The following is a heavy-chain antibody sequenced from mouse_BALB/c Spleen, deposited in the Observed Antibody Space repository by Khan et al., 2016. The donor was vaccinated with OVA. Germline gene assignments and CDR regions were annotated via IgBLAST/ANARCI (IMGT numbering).Heavy chain of an antibody. D-gene: IGHD2-14*01. CDR2: IYPYNDDT. V-gene: IGHV1S136*01. CDR1: GYTFTSYV. CDR3: AKNDRYDVYFDY. Sequence: EVQLQESGPELVKPGASVRMSCKASGYTFTSYVMHWVKQKPGQGLEWIGYIYPYNDDTKYNEKFKGKATLTSDKSSSTAYMELSSLTSEDSAVYYCAKNDRYDVYFDYWGQGTTLTVSS. J-gene: IGHJ2*01.